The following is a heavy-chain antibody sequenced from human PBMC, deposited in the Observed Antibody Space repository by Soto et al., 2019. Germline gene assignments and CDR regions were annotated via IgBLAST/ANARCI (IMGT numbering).Heavy chain of an antibody. Sequence: ESGGGVVQPGRSLRLSCAASGFTFSSYAMHWVRQAPGKGLEWVAVISYDGSNKYYADSVKGRFTISRDNSKNTLDLQMNSLRAEDTAVYYCARDPRSIAADGRAVDYWGQGTLVTVSS. CDR2: ISYDGSNK. V-gene: IGHV3-30-3*01. D-gene: IGHD6-13*01. CDR1: GFTFSSYA. J-gene: IGHJ4*02. CDR3: ARDPRSIAADGRAVDY.